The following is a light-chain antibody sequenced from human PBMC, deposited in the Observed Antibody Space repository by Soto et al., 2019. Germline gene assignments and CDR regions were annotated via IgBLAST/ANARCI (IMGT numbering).Light chain of an antibody. Sequence: EIVLTQSPGILSLSPGERATLSCRASQSISSTYLAWYQQKPGQAPRLLIYGASSRATGIPDRFSGSGSGTELTITISRLEPEDFAIFYCQQYGSSPRTFGQGTKVAIK. V-gene: IGKV3-20*01. CDR3: QQYGSSPRT. CDR1: QSISSTY. CDR2: GAS. J-gene: IGKJ1*01.